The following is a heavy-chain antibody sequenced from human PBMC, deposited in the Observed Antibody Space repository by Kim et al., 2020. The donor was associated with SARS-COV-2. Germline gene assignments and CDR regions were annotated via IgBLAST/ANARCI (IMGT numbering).Heavy chain of an antibody. J-gene: IGHJ6*02. CDR2: INTNTGNP. D-gene: IGHD5-12*01. CDR3: GRNPVAFDV. Sequence: ASVKVSCKASGYTFTSYAVDWVRQAPGQGLEWMGWINTNTGNPTYAQGFTGRFVFSLDTSVSTAYLQISSLKAEDTAIYYCGRNPVAFDVWGQGTTVTVS. CDR1: GYTFTSYA. V-gene: IGHV7-4-1*02.